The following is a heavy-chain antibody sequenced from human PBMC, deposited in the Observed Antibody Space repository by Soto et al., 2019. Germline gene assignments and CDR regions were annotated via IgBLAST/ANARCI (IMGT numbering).Heavy chain of an antibody. Sequence: ASVNVSCKASGGTFSSYTISWVRQAPGQGLEWMGRIIPILGIANYAQKFQGRVTITADKSTSTAYMELSSLRSEDTAVYYCARSGYCSSTSCYAGGYWGQGTLVTVSS. J-gene: IGHJ4*02. V-gene: IGHV1-69*02. CDR2: IIPILGIA. D-gene: IGHD2-2*03. CDR1: GGTFSSYT. CDR3: ARSGYCSSTSCYAGGY.